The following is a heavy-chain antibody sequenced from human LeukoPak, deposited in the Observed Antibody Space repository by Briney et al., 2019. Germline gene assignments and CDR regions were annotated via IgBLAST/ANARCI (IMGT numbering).Heavy chain of an antibody. J-gene: IGHJ4*02. V-gene: IGHV3-7*03. CDR3: AKSRGSYWVPEFDY. CDR2: IKQDGSEK. D-gene: IGHD1-26*01. CDR1: EFSVGSNY. Sequence: GSLRLSCAASEFSVGSNYMSWVRQAPGKGLEWVANIKQDGSEKYYVDSVKGRFTIYRDNAKNSLYLQMNSLRAEDTAIYYCAKSRGSYWVPEFDYWGQGTLVTVSS.